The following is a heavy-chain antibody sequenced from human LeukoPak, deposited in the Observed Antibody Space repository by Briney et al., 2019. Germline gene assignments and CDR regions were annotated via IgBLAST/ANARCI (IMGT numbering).Heavy chain of an antibody. CDR3: ARVGVVVTANS. V-gene: IGHV1-69*04. CDR1: GGTFSSYA. Sequence: SVKVSCKASGGTFSSYAISWERQAPGQGLEWMGRIIPILGIANYAQKFQGRVTITADKSTSTAYMELSSLRSEDTAVYYCARVGVVVTANSWGQGTLVTVSS. J-gene: IGHJ4*02. D-gene: IGHD2-21*02. CDR2: IIPILGIA.